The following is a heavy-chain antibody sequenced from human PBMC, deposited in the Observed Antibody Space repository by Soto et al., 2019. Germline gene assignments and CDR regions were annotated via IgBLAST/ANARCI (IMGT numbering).Heavy chain of an antibody. Sequence: QVQLQESGPGLVKPSGTLSLTCAVSSGSISSSNWWSWVRQPPGKGLEWIGEIYHSGSTNYNPSLKSRVTIPVDKSKNQCSLKLSSVTAADTAVYYCARGPYCTNGVCWYYYMDVWGKGTTVTVSS. CDR3: ARGPYCTNGVCWYYYMDV. J-gene: IGHJ6*03. CDR1: SGSISSSNW. V-gene: IGHV4-4*02. D-gene: IGHD2-8*01. CDR2: IYHSGST.